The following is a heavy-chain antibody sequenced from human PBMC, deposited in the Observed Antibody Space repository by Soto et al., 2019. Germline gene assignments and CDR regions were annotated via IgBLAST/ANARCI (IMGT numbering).Heavy chain of an antibody. CDR1: GGSFSGYY. CDR2: INHSGST. Sequence: KDSETLSLTCAVYGGSFSGYYWSWIRQPPGKGLEWIGEINHSGSTNYNPSLKSRVTISVDTSKNQFSLKLSSVTAADAAVYYCASGYGVDYWGQGTLVTVSS. D-gene: IGHD4-17*01. V-gene: IGHV4-34*01. CDR3: ASGYGVDY. J-gene: IGHJ4*02.